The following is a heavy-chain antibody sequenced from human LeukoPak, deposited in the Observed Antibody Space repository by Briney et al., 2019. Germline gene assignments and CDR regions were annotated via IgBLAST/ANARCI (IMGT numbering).Heavy chain of an antibody. CDR3: ARPDCGGDCRLIQY. CDR2: INPNSGDT. CDR1: GYTFTGYY. V-gene: IGHV1-2*02. J-gene: IGHJ1*01. Sequence: SVKVSCKASGYTFTGYYIHWVRQSPGQGLEWVGWINPNSGDTEFAQKFHGRVTMTRDTSISTAYMELSRLRSDDTAVYYCARPDCGGDCRLIQYWGQGTLVTVSS. D-gene: IGHD2-21*01.